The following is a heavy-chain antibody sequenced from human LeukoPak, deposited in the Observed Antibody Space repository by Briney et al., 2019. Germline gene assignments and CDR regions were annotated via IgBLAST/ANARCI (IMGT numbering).Heavy chain of an antibody. CDR1: GYTFTSYG. Sequence: GASVKVSCKASGYTFTSYGISWVRQAPGQGLEWMGWISAYNGNTNYAQKLQGRVTMTTDTSTSTAYMELRSLRSDDTAVYYCARSWSPYYYDSSGSARHIDYWGQGTLVTVSS. J-gene: IGHJ4*02. CDR2: ISAYNGNT. D-gene: IGHD3-22*01. CDR3: ARSWSPYYYDSSGSARHIDY. V-gene: IGHV1-18*01.